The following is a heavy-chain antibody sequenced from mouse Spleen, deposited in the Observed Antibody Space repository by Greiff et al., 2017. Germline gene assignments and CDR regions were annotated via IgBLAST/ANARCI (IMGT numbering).Heavy chain of an antibody. CDR3: TRPGGNDAWFAY. J-gene: IGHJ3*01. CDR1: GYTFTSYW. CDR2: TYPGNSDT. V-gene: IGHV1-5*01. Sequence: VQLQQSGTVLARPGASVKMSCKTSGYTFTSYWMHWVKQRPGQGLEWIGATYPGNSDTSYNQKFKGKAKLTAVTSASTAYMELSSLTNEDSAVYYCTRPGGNDAWFAYWGQGTLVTVSA.